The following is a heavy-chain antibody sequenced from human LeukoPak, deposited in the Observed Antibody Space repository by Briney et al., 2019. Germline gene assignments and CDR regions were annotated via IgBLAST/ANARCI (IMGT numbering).Heavy chain of an antibody. Sequence: ASVKVSCKASGYTFTSYDINWVRQATGQGLEWMGWMNPNSGNTGYAQKFQGRVTMTRNTSISTAYMELSSLRSEDTAVYYCASLGGYRIVGATTPDAFDIWGQGTMVTVSS. J-gene: IGHJ3*02. D-gene: IGHD1-26*01. CDR1: GYTFTSYD. V-gene: IGHV1-8*01. CDR3: ASLGGYRIVGATTPDAFDI. CDR2: MNPNSGNT.